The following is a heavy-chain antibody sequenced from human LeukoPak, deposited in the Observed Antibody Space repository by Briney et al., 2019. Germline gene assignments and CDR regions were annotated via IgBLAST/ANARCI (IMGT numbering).Heavy chain of an antibody. CDR3: ARRSGSGFFYSGMDV. CDR2: IFYSGST. J-gene: IGHJ6*02. D-gene: IGHD6-19*01. CDR1: GGSISSGGYY. Sequence: PSETLSLTCTVSGGSISSGGYYWSWIRQPPGKGLEWIGYIFYSGSTSNNPSLKSRVTISVDTSKNQISLKLTSVTAADTAVYYCARRSGSGFFYSGMDVWGQGTTVTVSS. V-gene: IGHV4-61*08.